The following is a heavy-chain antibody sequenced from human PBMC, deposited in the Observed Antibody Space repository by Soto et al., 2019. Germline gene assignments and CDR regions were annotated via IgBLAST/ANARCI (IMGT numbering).Heavy chain of an antibody. D-gene: IGHD6-19*01. CDR3: AGTPPGIAVANTFRDYYFAY. CDR1: GFTVSYNY. V-gene: IGHV3-53*01. J-gene: IGHJ4*02. CDR2: IYRGGDT. Sequence: GGSLRLSCAVSGFTVSYNYMSWVRQAPGKWLEWVSVIYRGGDTFYADSVKGRFTISRDNSKNTLYLQMNSLGVEDTAVYYCAGTPPGIAVANTFRDYYFAYWGQGTLVTVSS.